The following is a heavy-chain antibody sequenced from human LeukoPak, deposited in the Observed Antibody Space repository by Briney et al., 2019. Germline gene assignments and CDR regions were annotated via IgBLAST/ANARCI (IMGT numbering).Heavy chain of an antibody. Sequence: ASVKVSCKASGYTFTGYYMHWVRQAPGQGLEWMGWINPNSGGTNYAQKFQGRVTMTRDTSISTAYMELSSLRSEDTAVYYCAIDILTGYYPTNPYYYMDVWGEGTTVTVSS. V-gene: IGHV1-2*02. CDR1: GYTFTGYY. J-gene: IGHJ6*03. D-gene: IGHD3-9*01. CDR3: AIDILTGYYPTNPYYYMDV. CDR2: INPNSGGT.